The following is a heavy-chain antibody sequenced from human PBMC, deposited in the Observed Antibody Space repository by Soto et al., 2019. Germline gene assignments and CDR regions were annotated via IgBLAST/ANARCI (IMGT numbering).Heavy chain of an antibody. Sequence: GASVKVSCTASGYTFNSYYMHWVRQAPGQGLEWMGIINPSGGSTSYAQKFQGRVTMTRDTSTSTVYMELSSLRSEDTAVYYCARDGYCSGGSYYDFDYWGQGTLVTVSS. J-gene: IGHJ4*02. CDR2: INPSGGST. V-gene: IGHV1-46*02. D-gene: IGHD2-15*01. CDR3: ARDGYCSGGSYYDFDY. CDR1: GYTFNSYY.